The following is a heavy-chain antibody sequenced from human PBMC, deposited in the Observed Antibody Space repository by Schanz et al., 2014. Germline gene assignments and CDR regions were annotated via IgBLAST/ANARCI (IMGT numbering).Heavy chain of an antibody. J-gene: IGHJ4*02. Sequence: QVQLVQSGAEVKKPGAAVKLSCEASGFTFTTYYIFWVRQAPGQGLEWMGMINPSGGSTRYAQKFPGRVTMTRDTSTNTVYMELSSLRSEDTAVYYCAREKSGSYYPDDYWGQGTLVTVSS. D-gene: IGHD1-26*01. CDR1: GFTFTTYY. CDR3: AREKSGSYYPDDY. CDR2: INPSGGST. V-gene: IGHV1-46*01.